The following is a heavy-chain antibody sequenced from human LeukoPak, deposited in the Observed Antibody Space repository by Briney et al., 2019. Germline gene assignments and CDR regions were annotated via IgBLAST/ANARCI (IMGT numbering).Heavy chain of an antibody. CDR1: ESTFSSLP. CDR2: ISSSGSLI. Sequence: GGSLSLSCTASESTFSSLPMSWVRQAPGRGLEWISSISSSGSLIYYADSLKVRFTVSRDNAKNSLYVQMNSLRAEDTALYYCAKIGVSGQWYFDLWGRGTLVTVSS. D-gene: IGHD5/OR15-5a*01. CDR3: AKIGVSGQWYFDL. J-gene: IGHJ2*01. V-gene: IGHV3-21*01.